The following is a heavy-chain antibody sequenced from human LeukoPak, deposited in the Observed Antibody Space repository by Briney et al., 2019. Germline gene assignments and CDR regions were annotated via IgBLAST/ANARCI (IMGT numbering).Heavy chain of an antibody. D-gene: IGHD1-26*01. Sequence: GGSLRLSCAASGFTFSSYWMHWVRQAPGKGLVWVSRINSDGSSTSYADSVKGRFTISRDNAKNTLYLQMNSLRAEDTAVYYCARGWSVGAFWLWGQGTLVTVSS. CDR1: GFTFSSYW. CDR3: ARGWSVGAFWL. J-gene: IGHJ4*02. V-gene: IGHV3-74*01. CDR2: INSDGSST.